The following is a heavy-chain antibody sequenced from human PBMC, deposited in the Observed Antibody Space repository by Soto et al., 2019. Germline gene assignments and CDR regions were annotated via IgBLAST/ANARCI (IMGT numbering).Heavy chain of an antibody. V-gene: IGHV4-39*01. Sequence: PSETLSLTCTVSGGSISSYYWGWIRQPPGKGLEWIGSIYYSGSTYYNPSLKSRVTISVDTSKNQSSLKLSSVTAADTAVYYCARRWYYDSSGYYHFDYWGQGSLVTVSS. CDR3: ARRWYYDSSGYYHFDY. CDR2: IYYSGST. J-gene: IGHJ4*02. CDR1: GGSISSYY. D-gene: IGHD3-22*01.